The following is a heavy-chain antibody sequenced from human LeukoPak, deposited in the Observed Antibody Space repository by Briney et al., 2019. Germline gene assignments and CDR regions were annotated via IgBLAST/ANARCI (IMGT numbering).Heavy chain of an antibody. Sequence: GGSLRLSCAASGFTFDDYTMHRVRQAPGKGLEWVSLISWDGGSTYYADSVKGRFTISRDNSKNSLYLQMNSLRTEDTALYYCATGGYGSGSYLDYWGQGTLVTVSS. V-gene: IGHV3-43*01. CDR3: ATGGYGSGSYLDY. CDR1: GFTFDDYT. CDR2: ISWDGGST. D-gene: IGHD3-10*01. J-gene: IGHJ4*02.